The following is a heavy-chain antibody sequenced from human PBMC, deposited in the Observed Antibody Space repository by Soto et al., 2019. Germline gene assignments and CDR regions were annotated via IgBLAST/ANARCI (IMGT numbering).Heavy chain of an antibody. CDR2: ISPSGETV. D-gene: IGHD7-27*01. V-gene: IGHV1-46*02. CDR3: ARELPGTGGFEY. Sequence: QVQLVQSGAEVREPGASVKVSCKASGFTLNPYYIHWVRQAPGQGLEWMGLISPSGETVSYAQKFQGRVTVTRDTSITTVHMELTNLRSDDTGIYSCARELPGTGGFEYGGQGTLVTVSS. J-gene: IGHJ4*02. CDR1: GFTLNPYY.